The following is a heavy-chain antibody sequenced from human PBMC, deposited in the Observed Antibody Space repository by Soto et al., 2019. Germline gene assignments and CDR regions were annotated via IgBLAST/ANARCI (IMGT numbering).Heavy chain of an antibody. CDR3: ARGGSSDWQVDFDI. V-gene: IGHV4-34*01. D-gene: IGHD6-19*01. J-gene: IGHJ3*02. CDR2: INYSGSN. Sequence: LSLTFAVDDGYFSTYYWNWIRQSPGKGLEWIGKINYSGSNNYNPSLKSPVTISIDMSKNQVSLKLTSVTAADTAVYFCARGGSSDWQVDFDIWGQGTKVTVSS. CDR1: DGYFSTYY.